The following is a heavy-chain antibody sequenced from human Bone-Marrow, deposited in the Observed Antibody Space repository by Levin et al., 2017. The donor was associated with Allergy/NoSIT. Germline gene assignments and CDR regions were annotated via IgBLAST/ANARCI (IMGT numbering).Heavy chain of an antibody. J-gene: IGHJ5*02. Sequence: SETLSLTCAVYGGSFSGYYWSWIRQPPGKGLEWIGEINHSGSTNYNPSLKSRVTISVDTSKNQFSLKLSSVTAADTAVYYCARKRVSEQLVPGGNWFDPWGQGTLVTVSS. D-gene: IGHD6-6*01. CDR3: ARKRVSEQLVPGGNWFDP. V-gene: IGHV4-34*01. CDR2: INHSGST. CDR1: GGSFSGYY.